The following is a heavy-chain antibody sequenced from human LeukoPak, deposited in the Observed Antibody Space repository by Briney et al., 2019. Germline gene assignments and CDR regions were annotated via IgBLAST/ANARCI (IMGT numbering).Heavy chain of an antibody. V-gene: IGHV4-34*01. J-gene: IGHJ6*03. D-gene: IGHD2-2*02. Sequence: SETLSLTCAVYGGSFSGYYWSWIRQPPGKGLEWIGEINHSGSTNYNPSLKSRVTISVDTSKNQFSLKLSSVTAADTAVYYCARVVEGYCSSTSCYKRYYYYCMDVWGKGTTVTVSS. CDR2: INHSGST. CDR3: ARVVEGYCSSTSCYKRYYYYCMDV. CDR1: GGSFSGYY.